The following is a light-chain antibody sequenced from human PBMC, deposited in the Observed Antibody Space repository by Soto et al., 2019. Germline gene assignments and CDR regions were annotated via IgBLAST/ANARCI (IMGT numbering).Light chain of an antibody. CDR3: SSHSSSSAYYV. V-gene: IGLV2-14*01. Sequence: QSALTQPASVSRSPGQSITISCTGTSSDIGYYDYVSWYQHHSGKAPKLIIYEVNNRPSGVSNRFSGSKSVNTASLTISGLQAEDEGEYYCSSHSSSSAYYVFGTGTKVTVL. CDR1: SSDIGYYDY. CDR2: EVN. J-gene: IGLJ1*01.